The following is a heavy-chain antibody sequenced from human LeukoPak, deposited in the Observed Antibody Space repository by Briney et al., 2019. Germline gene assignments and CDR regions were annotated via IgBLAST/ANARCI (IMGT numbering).Heavy chain of an antibody. Sequence: SETLSLTCTVSGGSISSYYWSWIRQPPGKGLEWIGYIYYSGSTNYHPSLKSRVTISVDTSKNQFSLKLSSVTAADTAVYYCARGGGDYGDYFDYWGQGTLVTVSS. CDR3: ARGGGDYGDYFDY. V-gene: IGHV4-59*01. CDR2: IYYSGST. CDR1: GGSISSYY. J-gene: IGHJ4*02. D-gene: IGHD4-17*01.